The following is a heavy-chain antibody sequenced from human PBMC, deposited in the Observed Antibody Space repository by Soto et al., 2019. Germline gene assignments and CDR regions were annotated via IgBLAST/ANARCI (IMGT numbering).Heavy chain of an antibody. CDR3: ARPGIAAAGPEYFQH. V-gene: IGHV4-34*01. Sequence: SETLSLTCAVYGGSFSGYYWSWIRQPPGKGLEWIGEINHSGSTNYNPSLKSRVTISVDTSKNQFSRKLSSVTAADTAVYYCARPGIAAAGPEYFQHWGQGTLVTVSS. CDR2: INHSGST. D-gene: IGHD6-13*01. J-gene: IGHJ1*01. CDR1: GGSFSGYY.